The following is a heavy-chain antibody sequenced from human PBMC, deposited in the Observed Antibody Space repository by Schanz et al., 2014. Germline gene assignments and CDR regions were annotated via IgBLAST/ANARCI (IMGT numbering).Heavy chain of an antibody. CDR3: ARAHGNNWYGKGLDY. V-gene: IGHV3-33*08. D-gene: IGHD1-1*01. Sequence: QVQLVESGGGVVQPGRSLRLSCAAYGFIFSNYGMHWVRQAPGKGLEWVAVIWSDGSGKYYADSVKGRFTISRDNSKNTLYLQMNSLRADDTAVYFCARAHGNNWYGKGLDYWGQGTQVTVSS. CDR1: GFIFSNYG. J-gene: IGHJ4*02. CDR2: IWSDGSGK.